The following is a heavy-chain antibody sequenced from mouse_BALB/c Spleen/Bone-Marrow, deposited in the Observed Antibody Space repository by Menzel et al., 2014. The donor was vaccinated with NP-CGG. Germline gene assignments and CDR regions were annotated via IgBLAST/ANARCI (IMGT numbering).Heavy chain of an antibody. Sequence: VQLQQSGAELVKPGASVKLSCTASGFNFKDSYMHWVKQRPEQGLEWIGMIDPANGYTKYDPKFQGKATITADTSSNTANLQHSSLTSGDTAVYYCTRSDYWGQGTTLTVSS. CDR3: TRSDY. V-gene: IGHV14-3*02. CDR1: GFNFKDSY. J-gene: IGHJ2*01. CDR2: IDPANGYT.